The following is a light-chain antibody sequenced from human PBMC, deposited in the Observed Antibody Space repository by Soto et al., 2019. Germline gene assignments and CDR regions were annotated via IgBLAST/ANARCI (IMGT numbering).Light chain of an antibody. CDR3: MQALQGPPT. CDR1: QSLLGSNGYNY. J-gene: IGKJ1*01. CDR2: LAS. V-gene: IGKV2-28*01. Sequence: DIVMTQSPLSLPVTPGESASISCRSSQSLLGSNGYNYLDWYVKKPGQSPQLLISLASNRASGVPDRFSGSGSGTDFTLQISRVEAEDVGVYHCMQALQGPPTFGQGTKVEIK.